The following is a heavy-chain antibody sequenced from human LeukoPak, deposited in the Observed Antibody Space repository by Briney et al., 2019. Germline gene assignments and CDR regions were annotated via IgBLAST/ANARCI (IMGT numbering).Heavy chain of an antibody. V-gene: IGHV1-18*01. CDR3: ARDRGSYCSGGSCYAPHIDY. J-gene: IGHJ4*02. CDR2: ISAYNGDT. Sequence: GTSVKVSCKASGYTFTSHGLSWVRQAPGQGLAWMGRISAYNGDTKYAQKIQDRVTMTTDTTTRTAYMEPMSLRSDDTAVYYCARDRGSYCSGGSCYAPHIDYWGQGTLVTISS. D-gene: IGHD2-15*01. CDR1: GYTFTSHG.